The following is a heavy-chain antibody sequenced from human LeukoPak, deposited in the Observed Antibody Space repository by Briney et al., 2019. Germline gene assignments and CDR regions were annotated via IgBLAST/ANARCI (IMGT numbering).Heavy chain of an antibody. V-gene: IGHV3-23*01. D-gene: IGHD2-8*01. J-gene: IGHJ4*02. Sequence: GGSLRLSCAASGFTFSSYAMSWVRQAPGKGLEWVSAISGSGGSTYYADSVKGRFTISRDNSENSLYLQMSSLRVDDTAVYYCAKDVFRQPMVLWGQGTLVTVSS. CDR2: ISGSGGST. CDR1: GFTFSSYA. CDR3: AKDVFRQPMVL.